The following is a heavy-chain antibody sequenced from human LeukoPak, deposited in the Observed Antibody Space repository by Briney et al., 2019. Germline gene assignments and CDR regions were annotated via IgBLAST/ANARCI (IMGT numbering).Heavy chain of an antibody. CDR2: IYYSGST. V-gene: IGHV4-61*01. CDR1: GGSISSGSYY. Sequence: PSQTLSLTCTVSGGSISSGSYYWSWIRQPPGKGLEWIGYIYYSGSTNYNPSLKSRVTISVDTSKNQFSLKLSSVTAADTAVYYCASASLSRDAFDIWGQGTMVTVSS. CDR3: ASASLSRDAFDI. J-gene: IGHJ3*02.